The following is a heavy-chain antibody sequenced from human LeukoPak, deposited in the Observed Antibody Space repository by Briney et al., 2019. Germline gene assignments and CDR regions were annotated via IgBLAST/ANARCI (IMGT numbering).Heavy chain of an antibody. D-gene: IGHD4-17*01. V-gene: IGHV3-23*01. J-gene: IGHJ5*02. CDR3: AKVITVTPRLGWFDP. CDR2: ISGSGGST. Sequence: PGGSLRLSCAASGFTFSSYAMSWVRQAPGKGLEWVSAISGSGGSTYYADSVKGRFTISRDNSKNTLYLQMNSLRAEDTAVYYCAKVITVTPRLGWFDPWGQGTLVTVSS. CDR1: GFTFSSYA.